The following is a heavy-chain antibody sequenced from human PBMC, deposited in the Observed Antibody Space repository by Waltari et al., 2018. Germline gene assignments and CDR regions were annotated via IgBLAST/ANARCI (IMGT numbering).Heavy chain of an antibody. V-gene: IGHV3-33*01. CDR3: ARDTAMEPLDY. CDR2: IWYDGSNK. D-gene: IGHD5-18*01. CDR1: GFTFSSYG. J-gene: IGHJ4*02. Sequence: QVQLVESGGGVVQPGRSLRLSCAASGFTFSSYGMHWVRQAPGKGLGWVAVIWYDGSNKYYADSVKGRFTISRDNSKNTLYLQMNSLRAEDTAVYYCARDTAMEPLDYWGQGTLVTVSS.